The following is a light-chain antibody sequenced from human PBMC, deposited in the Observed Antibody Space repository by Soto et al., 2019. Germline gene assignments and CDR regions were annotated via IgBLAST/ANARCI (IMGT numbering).Light chain of an antibody. Sequence: EVVLTQSPATLSVSTGERATLSCRASQSVSNNLAWYQQKPGQVPLLLMYSASTRATGIPARFSGSGSGTEFTLIISSLQSEDCAVYYCQQYNFWPRTFGQGTKVAIK. J-gene: IGKJ1*01. V-gene: IGKV3-15*01. CDR3: QQYNFWPRT. CDR2: SAS. CDR1: QSVSNN.